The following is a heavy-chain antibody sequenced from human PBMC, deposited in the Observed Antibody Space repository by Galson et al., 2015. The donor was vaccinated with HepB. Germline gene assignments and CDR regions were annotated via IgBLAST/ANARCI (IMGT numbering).Heavy chain of an antibody. D-gene: IGHD3-10*01. CDR3: VREPKSYYGSGRGF. CDR1: GFTFSSYS. CDR2: ISSSGSII. Sequence: SCAASGFTFSSYSMNWVRQAPGKGLERVSFISSSGSIIYYADSVKGRFTISRDNAENSLYLQMNSLRVEDTAMYFCVREPKSYYGSGRGFWGQGTLVTVSS. J-gene: IGHJ4*02. V-gene: IGHV3-48*01.